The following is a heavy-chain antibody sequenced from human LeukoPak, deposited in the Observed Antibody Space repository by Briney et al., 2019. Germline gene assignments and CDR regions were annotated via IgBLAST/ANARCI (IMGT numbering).Heavy chain of an antibody. J-gene: IGHJ4*02. Sequence: GGSLRLSCAASTITFSNYAMNWVRQAPGKGLEWGSGISGSGTGTHYADSVKGRFTISRDNSKNTLYLQMNSLRAEDTAVYYCAKEDDILTGYYPFDSWGQGTLVTVSS. CDR3: AKEDDILTGYYPFDS. D-gene: IGHD3-9*01. CDR1: TITFSNYA. V-gene: IGHV3-23*01. CDR2: ISGSGTGT.